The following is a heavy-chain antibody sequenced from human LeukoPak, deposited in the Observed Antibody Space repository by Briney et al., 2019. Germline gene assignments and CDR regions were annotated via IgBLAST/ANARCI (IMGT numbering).Heavy chain of an antibody. Sequence: GGSLRLSCAASGFTFSSYWMHWVRHAPGKGLVWVSRINSDGSSTSYADSVKGRFTISRDNAKNTLYLQMNSLRAEDTAVYYCARQVVEGGFDYWGQGTLVTVSS. CDR1: GFTFSSYW. CDR2: INSDGSST. V-gene: IGHV3-74*01. J-gene: IGHJ4*02. CDR3: ARQVVEGGFDY. D-gene: IGHD2-2*01.